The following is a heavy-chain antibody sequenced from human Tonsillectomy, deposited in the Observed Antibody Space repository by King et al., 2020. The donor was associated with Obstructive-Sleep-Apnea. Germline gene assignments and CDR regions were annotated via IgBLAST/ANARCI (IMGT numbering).Heavy chain of an antibody. CDR3: ARVKXXDSSGYYYFDY. D-gene: IGHD3-22*01. Sequence: VQLQESGPGLVKPSETLSLTCTVSGGSISSYYWSWIRQPPGKGLEWIGYIYYSGSTNYNPSLKSRVTISVDTSKNQFSLKLSSVTAADTAVYYCARVKXXDSSGYYYFDYXGQGTLVTVSS. V-gene: IGHV4-59*01. J-gene: IGHJ4*02. CDR1: GGSISSYY. CDR2: IYYSGST.